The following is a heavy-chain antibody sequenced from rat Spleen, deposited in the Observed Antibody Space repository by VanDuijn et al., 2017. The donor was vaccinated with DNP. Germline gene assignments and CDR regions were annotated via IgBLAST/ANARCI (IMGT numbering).Heavy chain of an antibody. V-gene: IGHV5-20*01. J-gene: IGHJ2*01. CDR3: ASRAPGDYFYGGYFDY. CDR1: GFTFSGYY. CDR2: ISYDGGNT. Sequence: EVQLVESGGGLVQPGRSLKLSCAASGFTFSGYYMAWVRQAPTKGLEWVAYISYDGGNTYYRDSVKGRFTISRDNTNSTLYLQMDSLRSEDTATYYCASRAPGDYFYGGYFDYWGQGVMVTVSS. D-gene: IGHD1-6*01.